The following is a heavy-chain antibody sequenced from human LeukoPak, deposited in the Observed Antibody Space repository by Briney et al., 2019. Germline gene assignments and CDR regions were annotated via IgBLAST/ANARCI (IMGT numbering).Heavy chain of an antibody. J-gene: IGHJ3*01. V-gene: IGHV4-34*01. D-gene: IGHD4-17*01. CDR2: INHSGST. CDR1: GGAFSGSY. CDR3: ARDDYGEYDAFDV. Sequence: SETLSLTCAVYGGAFSGSYWSWIRQPPGKGLERIGEINHSGSTHYNPSLKSRVTISVDKSKNQISLQLSSVTAADTALYYCARDDYGEYDAFDVWGQGTMVTVSS.